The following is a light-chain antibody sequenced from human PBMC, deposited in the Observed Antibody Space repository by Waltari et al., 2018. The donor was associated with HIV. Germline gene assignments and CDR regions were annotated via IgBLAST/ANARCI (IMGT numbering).Light chain of an antibody. CDR2: SNI. J-gene: IGLJ3*02. Sequence: QSVLTQPPSASGTPGQRVTISCSGSSSNFGSNTVNWYQQLPGTAPKLLIYSNIQRPSGVPDRFSGSKSGTSASLASSGLQSDDEADYYCAAWDDSLNGLWVFGGGTKLTVL. CDR1: SSNFGSNT. CDR3: AAWDDSLNGLWV. V-gene: IGLV1-44*01.